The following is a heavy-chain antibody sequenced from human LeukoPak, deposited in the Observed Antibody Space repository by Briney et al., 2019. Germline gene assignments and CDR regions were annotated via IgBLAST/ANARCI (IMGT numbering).Heavy chain of an antibody. CDR3: AELGITMIGGV. V-gene: IGHV3-30*02. J-gene: IGHJ6*04. CDR2: IRYDVSNK. Sequence: GGSLRLSCAASGFTFSSYGMHWVRQAPGKGLEWVAFIRYDVSNKYYADSVKGRFTISRDNAKNSLYLQMNSLRAEDTAVYYCAELGITMIGGVWGKGTTVTISS. D-gene: IGHD3-10*02. CDR1: GFTFSSYG.